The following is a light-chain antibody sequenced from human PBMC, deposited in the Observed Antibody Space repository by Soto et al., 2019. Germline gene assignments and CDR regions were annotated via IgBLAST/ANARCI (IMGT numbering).Light chain of an antibody. Sequence: ENVLTQSPGTLSVSPGERATLSCRASQSVYANFVAWYQQTPGQAPRLLIYAASSMATGVPDRFSGSGSGTDFTLTISSLEPEDFAVYYCQQYGSSLRTFGQGTRVEMK. V-gene: IGKV3-20*01. J-gene: IGKJ1*01. CDR1: QSVYANF. CDR3: QQYGSSLRT. CDR2: AAS.